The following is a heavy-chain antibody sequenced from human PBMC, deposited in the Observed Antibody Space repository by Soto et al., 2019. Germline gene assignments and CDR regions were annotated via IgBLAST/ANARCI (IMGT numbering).Heavy chain of an antibody. V-gene: IGHV2-5*02. J-gene: IGHJ5*02. CDR1: GFSLSTSGVG. Sequence: QITLKESGPTLVKPTQTLTLTCTFSGFSLSTSGVGVGWIRQPPGKALEWLALIYWDDDKRYSPSLKSRLTINKDTTKKQVVLTMTNMDPVDTATYFCARTNEYYHFWSGYYWWFDPWGQGTLVTVSS. CDR2: IYWDDDK. CDR3: ARTNEYYHFWSGYYWWFDP. D-gene: IGHD3-3*01.